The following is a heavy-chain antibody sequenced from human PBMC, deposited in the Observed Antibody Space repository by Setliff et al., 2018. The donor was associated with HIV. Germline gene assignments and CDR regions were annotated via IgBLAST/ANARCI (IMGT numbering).Heavy chain of an antibody. D-gene: IGHD3-10*01. Sequence: SVKVSCKASGYTFTSYGLSWVRQAPGQGFEWMGGIIPILGIANYAQKFQGRVTITADESTNTMYMELSSLGSDDTAVYYCAGPRGDEAFDIWGQGTMVTVSS. CDR1: GYTFTSYG. V-gene: IGHV1-69*10. CDR3: AGPRGDEAFDI. J-gene: IGHJ3*02. CDR2: IIPILGIA.